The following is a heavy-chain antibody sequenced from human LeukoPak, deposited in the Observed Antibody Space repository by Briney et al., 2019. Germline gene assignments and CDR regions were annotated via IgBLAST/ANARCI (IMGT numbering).Heavy chain of an antibody. J-gene: IGHJ4*02. V-gene: IGHV1-2*02. CDR3: ARSPDILTGEKFDH. CDR2: INPNSGGT. Sequence: ASVKVSCKASGYTFTGYYMHWVRQAPGQGLEWMGWINPNSGGTNYAQRFQDRVTMTRDTSISTVYMELSRLRSDDTAVYYCARSPDILTGEKFDHWGQGTLVTVSS. CDR1: GYTFTGYY. D-gene: IGHD3-9*01.